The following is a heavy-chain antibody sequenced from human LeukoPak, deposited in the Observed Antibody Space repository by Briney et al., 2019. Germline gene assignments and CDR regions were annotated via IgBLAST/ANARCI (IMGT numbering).Heavy chain of an antibody. V-gene: IGHV4-59*01. D-gene: IGHD1-26*01. J-gene: IGHJ4*02. CDR2: IYYSGST. CDR3: ARDRASTRSGSYFDY. CDR1: GGSISSYY. Sequence: SETLSLTCTVSGGSISSYYWSWIRQPPGKGLEWIGYIYYSGSTNYNPSLKSRVTISVDTSKNQFSLKLGSVTAADTAVYYCARDRASTRSGSYFDYWGQGTLVTVSS.